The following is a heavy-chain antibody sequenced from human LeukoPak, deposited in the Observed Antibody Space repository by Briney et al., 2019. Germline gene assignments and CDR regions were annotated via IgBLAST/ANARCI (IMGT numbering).Heavy chain of an antibody. CDR1: GYTFTGYY. D-gene: IGHD3-9*01. CDR3: ARDYDILTGYYLDY. Sequence: ASVKVSCKASGYTFTGYYMHWVRQAPGQGLEWMGWINPNSGGTNYAQKFQGRVTMTRDTSISTAYMELSRLRSDGTAVYYCARDYDILTGYYLDYWGQGTLVTVSS. J-gene: IGHJ4*02. CDR2: INPNSGGT. V-gene: IGHV1-2*02.